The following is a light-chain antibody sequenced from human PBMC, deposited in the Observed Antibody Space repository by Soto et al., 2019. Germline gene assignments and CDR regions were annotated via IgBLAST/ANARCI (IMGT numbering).Light chain of an antibody. Sequence: EIVMTQSPATLSVSPGERATLSCRASQSVSSNLPWYQQKPGQAPRLLIYGASTRATGIPARFSGSGSGTEFTLTIRSLQSEDFAVYYCQQYNNWPPNTFGGGTKVEIK. CDR3: QQYNNWPPNT. CDR1: QSVSSN. CDR2: GAS. J-gene: IGKJ4*01. V-gene: IGKV3-15*01.